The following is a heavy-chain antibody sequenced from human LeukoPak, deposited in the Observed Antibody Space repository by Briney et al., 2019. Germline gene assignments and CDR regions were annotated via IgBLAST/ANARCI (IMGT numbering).Heavy chain of an antibody. CDR3: ARGRGSSSWTGVWFDP. CDR1: VYTFTNND. V-gene: IGHV1-8*01. D-gene: IGHD6-13*01. CDR2: TNPNSGNT. Sequence: GASVTLSCKTSVYTFTNNDINWVRQATGQGLEWMGWTNPNSGNTGYAQRFQSRVTMTRNISISTPYMELSSLTSEDTAVYYCARGRGSSSWTGVWFDPWGQGTMDTVSS. J-gene: IGHJ5*02.